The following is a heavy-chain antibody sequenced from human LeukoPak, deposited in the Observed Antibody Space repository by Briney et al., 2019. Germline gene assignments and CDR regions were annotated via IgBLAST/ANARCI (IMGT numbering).Heavy chain of an antibody. CDR2: IYYSGST. V-gene: IGHV4-39*01. CDR1: GGSVSSGTYF. J-gene: IGHJ3*02. CDR3: ARAAYGDYGRVSFDI. D-gene: IGHD4-17*01. Sequence: PSETLSLTCTVSGGSVSSGTYFWTWIRQPPGKGLEWIGSIYYSGSTNYNPSLKSRVTISVDTSKNQFSLKLSSVTAADTAVYYCARAAYGDYGRVSFDIWGQGTMVTVSS.